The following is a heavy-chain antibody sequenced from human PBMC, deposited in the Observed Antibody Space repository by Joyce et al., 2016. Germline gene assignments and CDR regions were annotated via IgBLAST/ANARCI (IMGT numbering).Heavy chain of an antibody. CDR1: GFTFTDYY. CDR3: ARTARLVDV. D-gene: IGHD6-6*01. Sequence: QVHLVESGGGLVKPGGSLRLSCAASGFTFTDYYMTWIRQAPGKGPEWISYINSTGRDINYADSVKGRFTISRDNAKRSIYLQMNSLRAEDTAVYYCARTARLVDVWGQGTTVTVSS. V-gene: IGHV3-11*01. CDR2: INSTGRDI. J-gene: IGHJ6*02.